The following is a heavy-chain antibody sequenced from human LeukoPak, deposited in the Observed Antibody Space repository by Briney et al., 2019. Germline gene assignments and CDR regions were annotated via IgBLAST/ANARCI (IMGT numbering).Heavy chain of an antibody. CDR1: GFIFSNYW. CDR2: ISYDGSNK. Sequence: GGSLRLSCVASGFIFSNYWMYWVRQAPGKGLEWVAVISYDGSNKYYADSVKGRFTISRDNSKNTLYLQMNSLRAEDTAVYYCAGSGAGCSSTSCYPYYYYGMDVWGQGTTVTVSS. V-gene: IGHV3-30-3*01. D-gene: IGHD2-2*01. CDR3: AGSGAGCSSTSCYPYYYYGMDV. J-gene: IGHJ6*02.